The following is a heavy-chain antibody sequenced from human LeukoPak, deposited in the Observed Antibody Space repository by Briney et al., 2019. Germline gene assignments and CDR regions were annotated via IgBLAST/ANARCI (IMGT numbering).Heavy chain of an antibody. CDR2: IFGGGGTT. D-gene: IGHD1-26*01. CDR1: AFTFNNYA. CDR3: AHNKSGSYKFDY. V-gene: IGHV3-23*01. J-gene: IGHJ4*02. Sequence: PGGSLRLSCAASAFTFNNYAMSWVRQAPGKGLEWVSGIFGGGGTTYYADSVKGRFTISRDNSKNTVYLQMHSLRAEDTAVYYCAHNKSGSYKFDYWGQGTLVTVSS.